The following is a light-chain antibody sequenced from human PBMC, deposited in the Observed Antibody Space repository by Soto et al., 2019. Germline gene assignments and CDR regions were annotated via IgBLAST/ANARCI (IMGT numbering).Light chain of an antibody. CDR2: RTN. Sequence: QAVVTQEPSFSVSPGGTVTLTCGLSSGSVSTNYYPSWYQQTPGQAPRTLIYRTNTRSSGVPDRFSGSILGNNAALTITGAQADDESYYYCVLYMGSVPVLGGGTKLTVL. V-gene: IGLV8-61*01. CDR1: SGSVSTNYY. J-gene: IGLJ2*01. CDR3: VLYMGSVPV.